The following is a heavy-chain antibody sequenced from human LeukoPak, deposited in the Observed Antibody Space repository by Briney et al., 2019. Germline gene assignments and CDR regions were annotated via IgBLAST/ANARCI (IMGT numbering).Heavy chain of an antibody. CDR2: IIPILGIA. Sequence: SVKVSCKASGGTFSGYTISWVRQAPGQGLEWMGRIIPILGIANYAQKFQGRVTITADKSTSTAYMELSSLRSEDTAVYYCARDPGIALDYYYYGMDVWGQGTTVTVSS. J-gene: IGHJ6*02. CDR1: GGTFSGYT. CDR3: ARDPGIALDYYYYGMDV. V-gene: IGHV1-69*04.